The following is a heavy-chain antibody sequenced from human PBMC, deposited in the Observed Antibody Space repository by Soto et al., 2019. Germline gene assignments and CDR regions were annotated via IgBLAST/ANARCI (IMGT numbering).Heavy chain of an antibody. CDR3: ARDAASRVLDAFDI. Sequence: QVQLQESGPGLVKPSQTLSLTCTVSGGSISSGGYYWSWIRQHPGKGLEWIGYIYYSGSTYYNPPLRSRVTISVDTSNNQFSLKLSSVTAADTAVYYCARDAASRVLDAFDIWGQGTMVTVSS. J-gene: IGHJ3*02. V-gene: IGHV4-31*03. D-gene: IGHD2-15*01. CDR1: GGSISSGGYY. CDR2: IYYSGST.